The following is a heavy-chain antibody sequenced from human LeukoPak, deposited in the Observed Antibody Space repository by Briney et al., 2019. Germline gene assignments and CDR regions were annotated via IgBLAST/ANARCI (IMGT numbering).Heavy chain of an antibody. CDR3: ARRVYSNYEELDY. D-gene: IGHD4-11*01. V-gene: IGHV1-69*13. Sequence: SVKVSCKASGGTFSSYAISWVRQAPGQGLEWMGGIIPIFGTANYAQKFQGRVTITADESTNTAYMELSSLRSEDTAVYYCARRVYSNYEELDYWSQGTLVTVSS. CDR2: IIPIFGTA. J-gene: IGHJ4*02. CDR1: GGTFSSYA.